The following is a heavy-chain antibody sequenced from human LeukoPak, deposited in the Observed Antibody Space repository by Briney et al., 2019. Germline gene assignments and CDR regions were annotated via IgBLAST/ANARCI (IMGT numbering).Heavy chain of an antibody. V-gene: IGHV3-11*04. Sequence: GGSLRLSCVASGFNFSDYYMSWIRQAPGKGLEWVSYISSSGSFIYYADSVKGRFTISRDNAKNSLYLQMNSLRAEDTAVYYCAREPHYDSSGYINWFDPWGQGTLVTVSS. CDR2: ISSSGSFI. CDR3: AREPHYDSSGYINWFDP. D-gene: IGHD3-22*01. CDR1: GFNFSDYY. J-gene: IGHJ5*02.